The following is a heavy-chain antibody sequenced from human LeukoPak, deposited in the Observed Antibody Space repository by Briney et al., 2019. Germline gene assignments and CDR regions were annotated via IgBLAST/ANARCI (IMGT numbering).Heavy chain of an antibody. CDR2: SYYSGST. CDR1: GASISSSSYY. CDR3: ARHAYFDWLLFPFAWFDP. Sequence: PSETLSLTCTVSGASISSSSYYCGWIRQPPGKGLEWLGGSYYSGSTYYNPSLKSRVTISVDTSKNQFSLRLSSVSAADTAVYYCARHAYFDWLLFPFAWFDPWGQGTLVTVSS. D-gene: IGHD3-9*01. V-gene: IGHV4-39*01. J-gene: IGHJ5*02.